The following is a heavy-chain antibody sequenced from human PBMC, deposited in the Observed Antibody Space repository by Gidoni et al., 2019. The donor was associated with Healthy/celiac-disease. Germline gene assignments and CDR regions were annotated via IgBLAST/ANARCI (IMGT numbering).Heavy chain of an antibody. CDR2: ISYDGSNQ. D-gene: IGHD6-6*01. V-gene: IGHV3-30*18. Sequence: QVQLVESGGGVVQPGRSLRLSCAASGFTFSSYGMHWVRQTPGKGLEWVAVISYDGSNQYYADSVKGRFTISRDNSKNTLYLQMNSLRAEDTAVYYCAKDTFQLGAPYYGMDVWGQGTTVTVSS. CDR1: GFTFSSYG. CDR3: AKDTFQLGAPYYGMDV. J-gene: IGHJ6*02.